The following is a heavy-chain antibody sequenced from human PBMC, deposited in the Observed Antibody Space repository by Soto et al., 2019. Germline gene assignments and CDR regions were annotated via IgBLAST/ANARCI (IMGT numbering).Heavy chain of an antibody. D-gene: IGHD3-10*01. CDR2: IKQDGSEK. V-gene: IGHV3-7*01. Sequence: EVQLVESGGGLAQPGGSLRLSCAASGLTFSSYWMTWVRQATGKGLEWVANIKQDGSEKYYVDSVKGQFTISRDNAKHSLSLQMNHLGVEDPAVYYCARGEAIGDDPWGHGTLVTVSS. J-gene: IGHJ5*02. CDR3: ARGEAIGDDP. CDR1: GLTFSSYW.